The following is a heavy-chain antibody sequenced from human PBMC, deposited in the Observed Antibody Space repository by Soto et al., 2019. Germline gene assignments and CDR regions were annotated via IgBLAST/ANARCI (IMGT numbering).Heavy chain of an antibody. D-gene: IGHD2-2*01. J-gene: IGHJ4*02. CDR3: VWNGDFVLVPAGYFDY. V-gene: IGHV1-69*12. Sequence: QVQLVQSGAEVKKPGSSVKVSCKASGGTFSSYAISWVRQAPGQGLEWMGGIIPIFGTANYAQKFQGRVTITADESTSTAYMELSSRRSEDTAVYYCVWNGDFVLVPAGYFDYWGQGTLVTVSS. CDR1: GGTFSSYA. CDR2: IIPIFGTA.